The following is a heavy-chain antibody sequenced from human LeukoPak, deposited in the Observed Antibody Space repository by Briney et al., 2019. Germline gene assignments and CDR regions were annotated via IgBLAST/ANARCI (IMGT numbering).Heavy chain of an antibody. D-gene: IGHD3-16*02. CDR1: GGSIGTYY. J-gene: IGHJ6*03. CDR3: ARHIGGGIEDMDV. Sequence: SETLSLTCTVSGGSIGTYYWSWVRQSPGTGLEWIGYIYVTGTRYNPYLQSRVTTSVDRSRNQFFLKMTSVTAADTAVYYCARHIGGGIEDMDVWGRGTKVTVSS. CDR2: IYVTGT. V-gene: IGHV4-59*08.